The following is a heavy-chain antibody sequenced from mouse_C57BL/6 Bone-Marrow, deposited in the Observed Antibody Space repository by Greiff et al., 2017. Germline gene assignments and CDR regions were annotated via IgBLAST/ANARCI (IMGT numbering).Heavy chain of an antibody. D-gene: IGHD3-2*02. CDR1: GYTFTSYW. CDR3: ARGETAQEKFAY. CDR2: IYPSDSET. J-gene: IGHJ3*01. V-gene: IGHV1-61*01. Sequence: VQLQQPGAELVRPGSSVKLSCKASGYTFTSYWMDWVKQRPGQGLEWIGNIYPSDSETHYNQKFKDKATLTVDKSSSTAYMQLSSLTSEDSAVYDCARGETAQEKFAYWGQGTLVTVSA.